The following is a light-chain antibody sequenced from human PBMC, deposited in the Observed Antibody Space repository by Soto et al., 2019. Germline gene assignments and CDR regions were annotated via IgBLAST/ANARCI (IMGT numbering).Light chain of an antibody. CDR1: SSDIGHYDY. V-gene: IGLV2-14*03. Sequence: QSALTQPASVSGSPGQSITISCTGTSSDIGHYDYVSWYQQHPGKAPKLMIYHVTYRPSGVSNRYSGSKSGNPASLTISGLQADDEGDYYCCSLTTSHTYVFGSGTKLTVL. CDR2: HVT. J-gene: IGLJ1*01. CDR3: CSLTTSHTYV.